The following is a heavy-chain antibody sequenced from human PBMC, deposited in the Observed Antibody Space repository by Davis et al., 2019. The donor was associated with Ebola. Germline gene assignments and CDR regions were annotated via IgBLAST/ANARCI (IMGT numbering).Heavy chain of an antibody. CDR1: GYGFTNYW. CDR2: IFPDDSDA. V-gene: IGHV5-51*01. D-gene: IGHD6-19*01. CDR3: ASLTQGYSSGWPHFDY. J-gene: IGHJ4*02. Sequence: GESLKISCKGSGYGFTNYWIGWVRQMPGKGLEWMGFIFPDDSDATYSPSFQGHVTISADKAISTAYLQWSSLKASDTAMYYCASLTQGYSSGWPHFDYWGQGTLVTVSS.